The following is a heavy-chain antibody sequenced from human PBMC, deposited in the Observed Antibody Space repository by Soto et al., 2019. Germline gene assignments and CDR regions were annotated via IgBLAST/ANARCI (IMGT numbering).Heavy chain of an antibody. D-gene: IGHD3-10*01. CDR1: GLRVSTTY. J-gene: IGHJ1*01. Sequence: PWGSLRLSCASCGLRVSTTYMTWSRQTKGTGLEWVSVIFSGDSTYYANSVKGRSTISRDNSKNTMYLQMNSERAEDTAMYYCARDSGSSGDAYWGQGTLVPVCS. V-gene: IGHV3-66*01. CDR3: ARDSGSSGDAY. CDR2: IFSGDST.